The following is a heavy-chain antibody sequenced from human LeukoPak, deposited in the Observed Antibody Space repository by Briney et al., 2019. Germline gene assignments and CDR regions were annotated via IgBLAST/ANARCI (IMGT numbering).Heavy chain of an antibody. J-gene: IGHJ4*02. V-gene: IGHV4-39*01. Sequence: SETLSLTCSVSGGSIISRDHYWDWIRQPPGKGLQWIGSIYYTGSTYYNPSVESRVTISVDTSKNQFSLDLGSVTAADTAVCYCAAGYLRLDYWGQGSLVTVSS. D-gene: IGHD6-13*01. CDR2: IYYTGST. CDR1: GGSIISRDHY. CDR3: AAGYLRLDY.